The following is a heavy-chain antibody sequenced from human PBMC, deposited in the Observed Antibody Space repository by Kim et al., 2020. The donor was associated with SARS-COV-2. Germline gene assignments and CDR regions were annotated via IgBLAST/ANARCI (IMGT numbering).Heavy chain of an antibody. Sequence: VKGHITISQDKAKNSLYLQMNILRAEDTAVYYCARDSGPQRYYYYGMDVWGQGTTVTVSS. CDR3: ARDSGPQRYYYYGMDV. J-gene: IGHJ6*02. D-gene: IGHD6-25*01. V-gene: IGHV3-11*01.